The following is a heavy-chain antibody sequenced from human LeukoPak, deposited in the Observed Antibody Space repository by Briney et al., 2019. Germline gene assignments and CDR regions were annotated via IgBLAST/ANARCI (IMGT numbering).Heavy chain of an antibody. V-gene: IGHV4-39*07. J-gene: IGHJ6*03. Sequence: KASETLSLTCTVSGGSISSSSYYWGWMRQPPGKGLEGIGSIYYSGSTYYNPSLKSRVTISVDTSKNQFSLKLSSVTAADTAVYYCARDRPRLRGYSYGYYYYMDVWGKGTTVTVSS. D-gene: IGHD5-18*01. CDR3: ARDRPRLRGYSYGYYYYMDV. CDR1: GGSISSSSYY. CDR2: IYYSGST.